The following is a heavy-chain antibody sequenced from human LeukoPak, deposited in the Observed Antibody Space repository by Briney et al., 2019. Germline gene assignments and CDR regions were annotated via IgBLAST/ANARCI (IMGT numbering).Heavy chain of an antibody. V-gene: IGHV4-34*01. Sequence: SETLSLTCAVYGGSFSGYYWSWIRQPPGKGLEWIGEINHSGSTNYNPSLKSRVTISVDTSKNQFSLKLSSVTAADTAVYYCERGSYYYGSGSYNYWGQGTLVTVSS. CDR2: INHSGST. CDR1: GGSFSGYY. CDR3: ERGSYYYGSGSYNY. D-gene: IGHD3-10*01. J-gene: IGHJ4*02.